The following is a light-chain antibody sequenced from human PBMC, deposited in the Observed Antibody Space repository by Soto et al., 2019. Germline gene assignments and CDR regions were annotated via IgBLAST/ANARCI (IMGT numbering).Light chain of an antibody. CDR3: QQRLT. V-gene: IGKV3-11*01. CDR2: DAS. Sequence: EIVLTQSPATLSLSPGERATLSCRASQRVSSYLAWYQQKPGQSPRLLIYDASSGATCIPARCSGSGAGTDFTLTISSLDPEDFSVYYCQQRLTFGQGTRLEIK. J-gene: IGKJ5*01. CDR1: QRVSSY.